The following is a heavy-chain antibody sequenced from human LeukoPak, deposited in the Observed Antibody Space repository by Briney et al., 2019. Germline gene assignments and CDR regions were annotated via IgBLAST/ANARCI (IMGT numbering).Heavy chain of an antibody. CDR3: ARGGSYSNPYYYYYYYMDV. Sequence: SETLSLTCAVYGGSFSGYCWSWIRQPPGKGLEWIGEINHSGSTNYNPSLKSRVTISVDTSKNQFSLKLSSVTAADTAVYYCARGGSYSNPYYYYYYYMDVWGKGTTVTVSS. CDR1: GGSFSGYC. D-gene: IGHD4-11*01. CDR2: INHSGST. V-gene: IGHV4-34*01. J-gene: IGHJ6*03.